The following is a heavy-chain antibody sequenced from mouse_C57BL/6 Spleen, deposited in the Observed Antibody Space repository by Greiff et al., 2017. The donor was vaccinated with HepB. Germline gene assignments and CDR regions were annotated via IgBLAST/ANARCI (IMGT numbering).Heavy chain of an antibody. CDR2: ISGGGGNT. V-gene: IGHV5-9*01. J-gene: IGHJ1*03. Sequence: EVKLMESGGGLVKPGGSLKLSCAASGFTFSSYTMSWVRQTPEKRLEWVATISGGGGNTYYPDSVKGRFTISRDNAKNTLYLQMSSLRSEDTALYYCARHGWDGWYFDVWGTGTTVTVSS. CDR3: ARHGWDGWYFDV. CDR1: GFTFSSYT. D-gene: IGHD4-1*01.